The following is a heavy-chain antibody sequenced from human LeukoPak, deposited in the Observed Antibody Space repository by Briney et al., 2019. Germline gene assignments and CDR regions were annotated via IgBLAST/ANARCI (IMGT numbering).Heavy chain of an antibody. V-gene: IGHV4-34*01. D-gene: IGHD6-6*01. CDR3: ARDWGVSARPGYMDV. J-gene: IGHJ6*03. CDR2: INHSGST. Sequence: SETLSLTCAVYGGSFSGYYWSWIRQPPGKGLEWIGEINHSGSTNYNPSLKSRVTISVDTSKNQFSLKLSSVTAADTAVYYCARDWGVSARPGYMDVWGKGTTVTVSS. CDR1: GGSFSGYY.